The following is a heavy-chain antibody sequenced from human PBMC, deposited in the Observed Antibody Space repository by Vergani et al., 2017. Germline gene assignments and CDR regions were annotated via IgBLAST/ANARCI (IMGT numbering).Heavy chain of an antibody. CDR1: GFTFSSYG. D-gene: IGHD4-17*01. CDR2: IWYDGSNK. V-gene: IGHV3-33*01. Sequence: QVQLVESGGGVVQPGRSLRLSCAASGFTFSSYGMHWVRQAPGKGLEWVAVIWYDGSNKYYADSVKGRFTISRDNSKNTLYLQMNSLRAEDTAVYFCASAVTTSNFFYYYGMDVWGQGTTVTVSS. CDR3: ASAVTTSNFFYYYGMDV. J-gene: IGHJ6*02.